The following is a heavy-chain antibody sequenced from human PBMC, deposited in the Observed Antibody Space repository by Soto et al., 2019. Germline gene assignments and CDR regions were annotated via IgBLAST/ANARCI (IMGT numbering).Heavy chain of an antibody. V-gene: IGHV1-46*01. Sequence: QVQLVQSGAEVKNPGASLKVSCKASGYIFTVYHMHWVRQAPGQGLEWMGMINPSGGRTEYAQKCQGRVTMPSDTSTSTVYMELNSLRSEDTAVYYCARAGINWLDPWGQGTLVIVSS. D-gene: IGHD1-20*01. CDR3: ARAGINWLDP. CDR1: GYIFTVYH. CDR2: INPSGGRT. J-gene: IGHJ5*02.